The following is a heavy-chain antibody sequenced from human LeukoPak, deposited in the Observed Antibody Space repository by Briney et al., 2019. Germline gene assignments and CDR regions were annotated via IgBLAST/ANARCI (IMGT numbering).Heavy chain of an antibody. J-gene: IGHJ4*02. CDR2: IYYSGST. D-gene: IGHD3-22*01. Sequence: SETLSLTCTVSGGSISSYYWSWIRQPPGKGLEWIGYIYYSGSTNYNPSLKSRVTISVDTSKNQFSLKLSSVTAADTAVYYCARGGDYYDSSGYYYPFDYWGQGTLVTVSS. CDR1: GGSISSYY. V-gene: IGHV4-59*01. CDR3: ARGGDYYDSSGYYYPFDY.